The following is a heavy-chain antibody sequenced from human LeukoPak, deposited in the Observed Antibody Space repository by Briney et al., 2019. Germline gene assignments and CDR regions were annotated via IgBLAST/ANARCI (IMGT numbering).Heavy chain of an antibody. CDR3: ARRVVTAIRDAFDI. CDR2: ISSSGSTI. J-gene: IGHJ3*02. D-gene: IGHD2-21*02. Sequence: PGGSLRLSCAASRFTFSDYYMTWIRQAPGKGLEWVSYISSSGSTIYYADSVKGRFTISRDNAKNSLYLQMNSLRAEDTAVYYCARRVVTAIRDAFDIWGQGTMVTVSS. CDR1: RFTFSDYY. V-gene: IGHV3-11*01.